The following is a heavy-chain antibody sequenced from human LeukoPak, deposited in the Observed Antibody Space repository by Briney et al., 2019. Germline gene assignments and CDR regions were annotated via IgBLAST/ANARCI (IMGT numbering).Heavy chain of an antibody. CDR1: GFTFSSYP. Sequence: PGGALRLSCAASGFTFSSYPMSWVRQAACKGLEWVAVINGSGGSRYYADSVKGRFTISTDTSKNALYLQMNSLRAEDTAVYYCAKELTGDRNYYYYMDVWGKGTTVTVSS. J-gene: IGHJ6*03. CDR3: AKELTGDRNYYYYMDV. CDR2: INGSGGSR. V-gene: IGHV3-23*01. D-gene: IGHD7-27*01.